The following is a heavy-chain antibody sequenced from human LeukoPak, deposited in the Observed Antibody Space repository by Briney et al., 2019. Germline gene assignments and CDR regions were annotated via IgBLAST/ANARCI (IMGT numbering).Heavy chain of an antibody. CDR2: IYYSGST. Sequence: SETLSLTCTVSGGSISSYYWSWVRQPPGKGLEWIGYIYYSGSTNYNPSLKSRVTISVDTSKNQFSLKVSSVTAADTAVYYCARDRWLGYWGQGTLDTVSS. CDR1: GGSISSYY. CDR3: ARDRWLGY. J-gene: IGHJ4*02. V-gene: IGHV4-59*01. D-gene: IGHD5-18*01.